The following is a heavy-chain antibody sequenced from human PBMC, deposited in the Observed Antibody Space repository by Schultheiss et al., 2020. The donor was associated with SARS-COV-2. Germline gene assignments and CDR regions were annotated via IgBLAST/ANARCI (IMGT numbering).Heavy chain of an antibody. CDR2: IYHSGST. D-gene: IGHD6-13*01. CDR1: GGSISSGGYS. CDR3: ASSQYNPKQQLVEEPFDY. V-gene: IGHV4-30-2*01. Sequence: LRLSCAVSGGSISSGGYSWSWIRQPPGKGLEWIGYIYHSGSTYYNPSLKSRVTISVDRSKNQFSLKLSSVTAEDTAVYYCASSQYNPKQQLVEEPFDYWGQGTLVTVSS. J-gene: IGHJ4*02.